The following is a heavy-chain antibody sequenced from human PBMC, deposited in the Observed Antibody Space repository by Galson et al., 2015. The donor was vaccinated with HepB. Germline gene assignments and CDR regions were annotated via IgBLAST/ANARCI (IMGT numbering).Heavy chain of an antibody. CDR2: INPSGGST. V-gene: IGHV1-46*01. Sequence: SVKVSCKASGYTFTSYYMHWVRQAPGQGLEWMGIINPSGGSTSYAQKFQGRVTMTRDTSTSTVYMELSSLRSEDTAVYYCARDYSPPYSSSWFGFGGFDYWGQGTLVTVSS. CDR3: ARDYSPPYSSSWFGFGGFDY. J-gene: IGHJ4*02. CDR1: GYTFTSYY. D-gene: IGHD6-13*01.